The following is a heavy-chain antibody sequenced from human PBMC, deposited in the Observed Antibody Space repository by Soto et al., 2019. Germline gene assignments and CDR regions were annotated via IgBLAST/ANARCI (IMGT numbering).Heavy chain of an antibody. J-gene: IGHJ4*02. CDR3: AKVVRAPWGSSSWGFDY. Sequence: EVQLLESGGGLVQPGGSLRLYCAASGFTFSSYAMSWVRQAPGKGLEWVPALSGSGGSKYYADSVKGQFTISRDNSNNTLYLQMNSLRADDTAVYYCAKVVRAPWGSSSWGFDYWGQGTLVTVSS. D-gene: IGHD7-27*01. CDR2: LSGSGGSK. CDR1: GFTFSSYA. V-gene: IGHV3-23*01.